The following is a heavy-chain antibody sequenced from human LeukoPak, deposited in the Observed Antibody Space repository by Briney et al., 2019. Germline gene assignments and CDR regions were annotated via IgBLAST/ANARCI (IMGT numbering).Heavy chain of an antibody. Sequence: WASVKVSCKASGYTFTGYYMHWVRQAPGQGLEWMGWINPNSGGTNYAQKFQGRVTMTRDTSISTAYMELSRLRSDDTAVYYCARDVGDSSSWVFLGYWGQGTLVTVSS. CDR2: INPNSGGT. CDR1: GYTFTGYY. V-gene: IGHV1-2*02. J-gene: IGHJ4*02. D-gene: IGHD6-13*01. CDR3: ARDVGDSSSWVFLGY.